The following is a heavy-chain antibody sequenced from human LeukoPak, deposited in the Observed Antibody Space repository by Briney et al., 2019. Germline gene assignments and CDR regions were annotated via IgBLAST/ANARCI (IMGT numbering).Heavy chain of an antibody. CDR2: INPSGGST. CDR3: ASVGRGELLDAFDI. V-gene: IGHV1-46*01. D-gene: IGHD3-10*01. CDR1: GYTFTSYY. Sequence: ASVKVSCKASGYTFTSYYMHWVRQAPGQGLEWMGIINPSGGSTSYAQKFQGRVTMTRNTSISTAYMELSSLRSEDTAVYYCASVGRGELLDAFDIWGQGTMVTVSS. J-gene: IGHJ3*02.